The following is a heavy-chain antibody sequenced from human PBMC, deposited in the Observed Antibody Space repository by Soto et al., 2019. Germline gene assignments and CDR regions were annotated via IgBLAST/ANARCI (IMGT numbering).Heavy chain of an antibody. D-gene: IGHD6-6*01. CDR2: IYYSGST. CDR3: ARDSSRGYSSSSGRGYYYYGMDV. Sequence: TLSLTCTVSRGPLSSGGYYWSWIRQHPGKGLEWIGYIYYSGSTYYNPSLKSRVTISVDTSKNQFSLKLSSVTAADTAVYYCARDSSRGYSSSSGRGYYYYGMDVWGQGTTVTVSS. CDR1: RGPLSSGGYY. J-gene: IGHJ6*02. V-gene: IGHV4-31*03.